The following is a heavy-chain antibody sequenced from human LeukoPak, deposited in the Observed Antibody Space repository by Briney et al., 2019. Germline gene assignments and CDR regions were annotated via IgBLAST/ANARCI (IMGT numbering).Heavy chain of an antibody. V-gene: IGHV4-38-2*02. CDR3: AREGGPGPDYDSSGYFHNFDY. CDR1: GSSINSGYY. D-gene: IGHD3-22*01. J-gene: IGHJ4*02. Sequence: SETLSLTCTVSGSSINSGYYWGWIRQPPGKGLEWIGSIYHSGITYYNPSLKSRVTISVDTSKNQFSLKLNSVTAADTAVYYCAREGGPGPDYDSSGYFHNFDYWGQGTLVTVSS. CDR2: IYHSGIT.